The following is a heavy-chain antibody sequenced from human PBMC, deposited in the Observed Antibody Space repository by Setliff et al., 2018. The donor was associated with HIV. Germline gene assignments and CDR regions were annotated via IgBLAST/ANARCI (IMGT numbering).Heavy chain of an antibody. V-gene: IGHV3-48*04. CDR3: AKYSPSGNNFDY. J-gene: IGHJ4*02. D-gene: IGHD2-15*01. Sequence: PGGSLRLSCAAFGFTFSSYGMSWIRQAPGKGLEWVSYISTIGSTIYYTDSVKGRFTISRDNAKNSLYLQMNSLRAEDTAVYYCAKYSPSGNNFDYWGQGTLVTVSS. CDR2: ISTIGSTI. CDR1: GFTFSSYG.